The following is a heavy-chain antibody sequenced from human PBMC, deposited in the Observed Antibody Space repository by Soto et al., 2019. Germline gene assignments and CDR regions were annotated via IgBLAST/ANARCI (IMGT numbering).Heavy chain of an antibody. D-gene: IGHD2-21*02. CDR2: IYYSGST. Sequence: SETLSLTCTVSGGSISSGGYYWSWIRQHPGKGLEWIGYIYYSGSTYYNPSLKSRVTISVDTSKNQFSLKLSSVTAADTAVYYCARDQVTVVTHGYYYYGMDVWGQGTTVTVSS. CDR1: GGSISSGGYY. V-gene: IGHV4-31*03. J-gene: IGHJ6*02. CDR3: ARDQVTVVTHGYYYYGMDV.